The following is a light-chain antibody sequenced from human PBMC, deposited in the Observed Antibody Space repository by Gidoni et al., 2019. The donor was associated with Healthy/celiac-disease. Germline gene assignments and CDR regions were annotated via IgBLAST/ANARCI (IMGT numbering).Light chain of an antibody. CDR1: QGIRSC. J-gene: IGKJ1*01. CDR3: QQFNSYPRT. Sequence: IQLTTSPSTLSASVGDRVTLTCRASQGIRSCLAWYQQKTGKVPKLLIYAASSLQSGVPSRFSGSGAGTEFTLTISSLQPEDFATYYCQQFNSYPRTFGQGTKVEIK. V-gene: IGKV1-9*01. CDR2: AAS.